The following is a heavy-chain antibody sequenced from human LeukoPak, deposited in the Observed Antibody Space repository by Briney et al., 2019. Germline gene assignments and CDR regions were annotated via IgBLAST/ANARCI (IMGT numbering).Heavy chain of an antibody. CDR2: ISASGARI. CDR3: ARDGAWRAFDI. J-gene: IGHJ3*02. V-gene: IGHV3-23*01. D-gene: IGHD5-12*01. Sequence: GGSLRLSCAASGFTFSTYAMTWVRQAPGKGLEWVSAISASGARIYYADSVEGQFTISRDNSKNTLYLQMNSLRVEDAAVYYCARDGAWRAFDIWGQGTMVTVSS. CDR1: GFTFSTYA.